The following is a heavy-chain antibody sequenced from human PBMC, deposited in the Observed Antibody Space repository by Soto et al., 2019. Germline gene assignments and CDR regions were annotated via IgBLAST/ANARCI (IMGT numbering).Heavy chain of an antibody. CDR2: IYYSGST. Sequence: SETLSLTCTVSGGSISSGDYYWSWIRQPPGKGLEWIGYIYYSGSTYYNPSLRGRVTISVDTSKNHFSLKLSSVTAADTAVYFCARANGNVVPAARRGWFDPWSQGTLVAVSS. J-gene: IGHJ5*02. CDR1: GGSISSGDYY. D-gene: IGHD2-2*01. CDR3: ARANGNVVPAARRGWFDP. V-gene: IGHV4-30-4*01.